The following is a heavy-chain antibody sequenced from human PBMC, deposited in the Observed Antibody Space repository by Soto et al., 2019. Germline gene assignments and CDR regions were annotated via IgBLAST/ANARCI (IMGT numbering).Heavy chain of an antibody. CDR1: GGSGGSFSGYY. J-gene: IGHJ6*02. Sequence: SETLSLTCAVYGGSGGSFSGYYWRWIRQPPGKGLEWIGEINHSGSTNYNPSLKSRVTISVDTSKNQFSLKLSSVTAADTAVYYCARGIEGWYQGRYYYGMDVWGQGTTVTVSS. CDR2: INHSGST. V-gene: IGHV4-34*01. CDR3: ARGIEGWYQGRYYYGMDV. D-gene: IGHD6-19*01.